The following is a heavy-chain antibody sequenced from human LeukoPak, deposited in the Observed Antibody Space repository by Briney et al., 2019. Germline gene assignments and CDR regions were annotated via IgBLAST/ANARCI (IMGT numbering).Heavy chain of an antibody. CDR2: INHSGST. J-gene: IGHJ6*03. D-gene: IGHD3-10*01. Sequence: PSETLSLTCAVYGGSFSGYYWSWIRQPPGKGLEWIGEINHSGSTNYNPSLKSRVTISVDTSKNQFSLKLSSVTAADTAVYYCARTVSGYYYYMDVWGKGTTVTVSS. CDR1: GGSFSGYY. V-gene: IGHV4-34*01. CDR3: ARTVSGYYYYMDV.